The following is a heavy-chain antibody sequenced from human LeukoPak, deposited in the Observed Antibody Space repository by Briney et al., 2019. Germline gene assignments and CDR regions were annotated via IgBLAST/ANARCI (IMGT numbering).Heavy chain of an antibody. D-gene: IGHD3-3*01. CDR2: INPNSSGT. CDR1: GYTFTGYY. J-gene: IGHJ3*02. Sequence: ASVKVSCKASGYTFTGYYMHWVRQAPGQGLEWMGWINPNSSGTNYAQKFQGRVTMTRDTSISTAYMELSRLRSDDTAVYYCARVPVYYDFWSGYSREGAFDIWGQGTMVTVSS. V-gene: IGHV1-2*02. CDR3: ARVPVYYDFWSGYSREGAFDI.